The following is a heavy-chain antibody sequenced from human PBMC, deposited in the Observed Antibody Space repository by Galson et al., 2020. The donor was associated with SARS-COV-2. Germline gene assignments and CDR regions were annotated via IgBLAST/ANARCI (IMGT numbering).Heavy chain of an antibody. Sequence: SQTLSLTCAVYAGSFSGYYWSWIRQSPGKGLEWIGEINHSGSANFNPSLKSRVTISVDTSKNQFSLKLISVTAADTALYYCARGGGTYFWDSWGQGTLVTVSS. CDR3: ARGGGTYFWDS. J-gene: IGHJ4*02. V-gene: IGHV4-34*01. CDR1: AGSFSGYY. D-gene: IGHD3-16*01. CDR2: INHSGSA.